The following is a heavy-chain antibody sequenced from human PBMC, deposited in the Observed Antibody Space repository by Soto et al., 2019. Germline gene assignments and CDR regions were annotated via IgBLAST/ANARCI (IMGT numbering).Heavy chain of an antibody. CDR3: ASAPWGDYAFYQH. CDR1: GGSISSGDYY. D-gene: IGHD4-17*01. Sequence: QVQLQESGPGLVKPSQTLSLTCTVSGGSISSGDYYWSWIRQPPGKGLEWIGYIYYSGSTYYNPSLTSRPTISVDTSKNQFSLKLSSVTAADTAVYYCASAPWGDYAFYQHWGQGTLVTVSS. V-gene: IGHV4-30-4*01. J-gene: IGHJ1*01. CDR2: IYYSGST.